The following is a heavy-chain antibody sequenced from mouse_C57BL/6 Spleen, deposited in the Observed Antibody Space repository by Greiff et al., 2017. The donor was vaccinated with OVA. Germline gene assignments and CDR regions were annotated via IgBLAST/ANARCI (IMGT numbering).Heavy chain of an antibody. J-gene: IGHJ1*03. V-gene: IGHV1-50*01. D-gene: IGHD2-2*01. CDR1: GYTFTSYW. CDR2: IDPSDSYT. Sequence: QVQLQQPGAELVKPGASVKLSCKASGYTFTSYWMQWVKQRPGQGLEWIGEIDPSDSYTNYNQKFKGKATLTVDTSSSTAYMQLSSLTSEDSAVYYCARKVREGDWYFDVWGTGTTVTVSS. CDR3: ARKVREGDWYFDV.